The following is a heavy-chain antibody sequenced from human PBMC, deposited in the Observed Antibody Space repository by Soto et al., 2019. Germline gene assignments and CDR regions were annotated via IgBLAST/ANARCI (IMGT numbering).Heavy chain of an antibody. CDR2: VHYSGST. V-gene: IGHV4-59*01. J-gene: IGHJ4*02. Sequence: SETLSLTCAVSGESLNNYYWSWIRQPPGKGLEWIGFVHYSGSTGYNPSLKSRVTISVDTSKNQLSLKVTSVTTADTAIYFCARGRVPAVWGQGTLVTVSS. CDR3: ARGRVPAV. D-gene: IGHD3-10*01. CDR1: GESLNNYY.